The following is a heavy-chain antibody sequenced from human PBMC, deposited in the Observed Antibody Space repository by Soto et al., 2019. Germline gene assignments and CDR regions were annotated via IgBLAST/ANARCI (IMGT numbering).Heavy chain of an antibody. CDR1: GFTFSSYA. J-gene: IGHJ4*02. Sequence: GGSLRLSCAASGFTFSSYAMSWVRQAPGKGLEWVSTISGSGGNTYYADSVKGRFTISRDNSKNTLSLQTNSLRAEDTAVYYCAKDLCTYSSGSCYFDYWGQGTLVTVSS. V-gene: IGHV3-23*01. D-gene: IGHD6-19*01. CDR2: ISGSGGNT. CDR3: AKDLCTYSSGSCYFDY.